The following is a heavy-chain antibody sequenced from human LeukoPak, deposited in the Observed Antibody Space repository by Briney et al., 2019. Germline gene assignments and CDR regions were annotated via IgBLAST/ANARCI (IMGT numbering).Heavy chain of an antibody. CDR2: IYYSGST. Sequence: SETLSLTCTVSGGSISSSSYYWGWIRQPPGKGLEWIGSIYYSGSTYYNPSLKSRVTISVDTSKNQFSLKLSSVTAADTAVYYCARGKIAAGTKTPIYFDYWGQGTLVTVSS. CDR3: ARGKIAAGTKTPIYFDY. D-gene: IGHD6-13*01. CDR1: GGSISSSSYY. V-gene: IGHV4-39*07. J-gene: IGHJ4*02.